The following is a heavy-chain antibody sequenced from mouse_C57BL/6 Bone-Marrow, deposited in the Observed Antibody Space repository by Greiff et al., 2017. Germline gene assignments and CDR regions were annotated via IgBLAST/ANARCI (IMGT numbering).Heavy chain of an antibody. V-gene: IGHV5-17*01. CDR3: AKLGSYWYFDV. Sequence: EVKLMESGGGLVKPGGSLKLSCAASGFTFSDYGMHWVRQAPEKGLEWVAYISSGSSTIYYADTVKGRFTISRDNAKNTLFLQMTILRSEDTAMYYCAKLGSYWYFDVWGTGTTVTVSS. D-gene: IGHD4-1*01. J-gene: IGHJ1*03. CDR1: GFTFSDYG. CDR2: ISSGSSTI.